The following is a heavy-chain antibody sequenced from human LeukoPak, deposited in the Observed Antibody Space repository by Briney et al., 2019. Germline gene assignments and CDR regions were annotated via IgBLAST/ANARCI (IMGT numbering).Heavy chain of an antibody. CDR3: ASSLDASGWYFGVY. CDR1: GASITSYY. CDR2: IYYRGSA. J-gene: IGHJ4*02. D-gene: IGHD6-19*01. V-gene: IGHV4-59*01. Sequence: SETLSLTCTVSGASITSYYWSWIRQPPGKGLEWIGYIYYRGSANYNPSLKSRVTISLDTSKNQFSLNLNSVTAADSALYFCASSLDASGWYFGVYWGQGTLVTLSS.